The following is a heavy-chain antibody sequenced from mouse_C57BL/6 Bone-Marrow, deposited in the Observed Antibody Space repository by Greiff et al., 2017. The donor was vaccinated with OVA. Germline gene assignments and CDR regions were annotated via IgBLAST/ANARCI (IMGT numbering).Heavy chain of an antibody. CDR3: TRDGNYGSFDY. CDR2: ISSGGDYI. D-gene: IGHD2-1*01. CDR1: GFTFSSYA. V-gene: IGHV5-9-1*02. J-gene: IGHJ2*01. Sequence: EVMLVESGEDLVKPGGSLKLSCAASGFTFSSYAMSWVRQTPEKRLEWVAYISSGGDYIYYADTVKGRFTISRDNARNTLYLQMSSLKSEDTAMYYCTRDGNYGSFDYWGQGTTLTVSS.